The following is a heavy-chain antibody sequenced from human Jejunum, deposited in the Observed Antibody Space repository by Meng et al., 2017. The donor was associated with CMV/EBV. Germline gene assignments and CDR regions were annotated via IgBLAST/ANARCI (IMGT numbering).Heavy chain of an antibody. J-gene: IGHJ4*02. V-gene: IGHV4-4*07. D-gene: IGHD4-17*01. CDR1: TNSFTTYF. CDR3: AADAGHGDPLEY. Sequence: QAQLEESGPGLVNPSATLSLTCTVSTNSFTTYFWNWIRQPAGKGLEWIGRVYSSGSTSSHPSLRSRVLLSVDRSKNQFSLKLTSVTAADTAVYYCAADAGHGDPLEYWGQGTQVTVSS. CDR2: VYSSGST.